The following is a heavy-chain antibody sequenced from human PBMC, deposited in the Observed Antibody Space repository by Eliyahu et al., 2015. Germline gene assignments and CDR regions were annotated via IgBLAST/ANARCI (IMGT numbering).Heavy chain of an antibody. J-gene: IGHJ3*02. CDR2: IKQDGSEK. CDR1: GFTFSSYW. D-gene: IGHD4-23*01. Sequence: EVQLVESGGGLVQPGGSLRLSCAASGFTFSSYWMSWVRQAPGKGLEWVANIKQDGSEKYYVDSVKGRFTISRDNAKNSLYLQMNSLRAEDTAVYYCARDYGGNLDAFDIWGQGTMVTVSS. CDR3: ARDYGGNLDAFDI. V-gene: IGHV3-7*01.